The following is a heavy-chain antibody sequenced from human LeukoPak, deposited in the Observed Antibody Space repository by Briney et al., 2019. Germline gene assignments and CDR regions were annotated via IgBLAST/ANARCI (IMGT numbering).Heavy chain of an antibody. CDR3: SKRGAYYFDY. D-gene: IGHD1-26*01. V-gene: IGHV3-53*01. CDR2: IYSTGTT. J-gene: IGHJ4*02. CDR1: GFTVSSNY. Sequence: PGGSLRLSCAASGFTVSSNYMSWVRQAPGKGLEWVSVIYSTGTTYYADSVKGRFTISRDNSKNSLFLQMNNLRAEDTAVYYCSKRGAYYFDYWGQGTLVTVSS.